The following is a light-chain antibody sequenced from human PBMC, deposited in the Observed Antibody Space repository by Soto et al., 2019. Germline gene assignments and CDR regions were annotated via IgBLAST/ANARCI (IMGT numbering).Light chain of an antibody. CDR2: EIC. CDR1: SSDVGGYNY. V-gene: IGLV2-14*01. J-gene: IGLJ1*01. CDR3: SSYTSSSIDYV. Sequence: QSVVTQPASVSGSPGQSITISCTGTSSDVGGYNYVSWYQQHPGKAPKLMIYEICNRPSGVSNRFSGSKSGNTASLTIYGLQAEDEADYYCSSYTSSSIDYVFGTGTKLTVL.